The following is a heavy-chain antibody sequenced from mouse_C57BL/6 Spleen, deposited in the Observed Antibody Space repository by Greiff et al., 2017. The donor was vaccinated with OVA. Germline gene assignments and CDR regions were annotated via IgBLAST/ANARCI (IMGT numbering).Heavy chain of an antibody. V-gene: IGHV5-2*01. D-gene: IGHD4-1*01. CDR1: EYEFPSHD. CDR2: INSDGGST. CDR3: ARTGTDWYFDV. J-gene: IGHJ1*03. Sequence: DVKLQESGGGLVQPGESLKLSCESNEYEFPSHDMSWVRKTPEKRLELVAAINSDGGSTYYPDTMERRFIISRDNTKKTLYLQMSSLRSEDTALYYCARTGTDWYFDVWGTGTTVTVSS.